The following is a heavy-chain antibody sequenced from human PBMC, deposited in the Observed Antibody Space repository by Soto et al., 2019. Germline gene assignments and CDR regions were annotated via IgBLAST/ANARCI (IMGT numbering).Heavy chain of an antibody. Sequence: ASVKVSCKASGYTFTGYYMHWVRQAPGQGLEWMGWINPNSGGTNYAQKFQGRVTMTRDTSISTAYMELSRLRSDDTAVYYCARGGIVVAFYNYYYYSGMDVWGQGTTVTVYS. CDR3: ARGGIVVAFYNYYYYSGMDV. D-gene: IGHD2-2*01. CDR1: GYTFTGYY. CDR2: INPNSGGT. J-gene: IGHJ6*02. V-gene: IGHV1-2*02.